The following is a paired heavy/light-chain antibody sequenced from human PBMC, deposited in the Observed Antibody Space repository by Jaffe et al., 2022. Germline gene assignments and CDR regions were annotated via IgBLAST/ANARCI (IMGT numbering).Light chain of an antibody. V-gene: IGLV3-25*03. J-gene: IGLJ2*01. CDR2: KDS. Sequence: SYELTQPPSVSVSPGQTARITCSGDALPKQYAYWYQQKPGQAPVLVIYKDSERPSGIPERFSGSSSGTTVTLTISGVQAEDEADYYCQSADSSGTYPHVVFGGGTKLTVL. CDR1: ALPKQY. CDR3: QSADSSGTYPHVV.
Heavy chain of an antibody. CDR3: AKDPGSAHQLLRQTRGDYYFDY. Sequence: EVQLLESGGGLVQPGGSLRLSCAASGFTFSSYAMSWVRQAPGKGLEWVSAISGSGGSTYYADSVKGRFTISRDNSKNTLYLQMNSLRAEDTAVYYCAKDPGSAHQLLRQTRGDYYFDYWGQGTLVTVSS. J-gene: IGHJ4*02. CDR2: ISGSGGST. CDR1: GFTFSSYA. D-gene: IGHD2-2*01. V-gene: IGHV3-23*01.